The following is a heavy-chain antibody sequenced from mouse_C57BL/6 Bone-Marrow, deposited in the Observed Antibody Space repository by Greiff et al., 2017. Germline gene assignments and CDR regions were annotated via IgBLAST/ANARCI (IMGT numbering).Heavy chain of an antibody. CDR2: IDPSDSYT. J-gene: IGHJ3*01. V-gene: IGHV1-69*01. Sequence: QVQLQQPGAELVMPGASVKLSCKASGYTFTSYWMHWVKQRPGQGLEWIGEIDPSDSYTNYNQKFKGKSTLTVDKSSSTAYMQLSSLTSEDSAVYYCARRRGYPFADWGQGTRVTVSA. CDR1: GYTFTSYW. CDR3: ARRRGYPFAD.